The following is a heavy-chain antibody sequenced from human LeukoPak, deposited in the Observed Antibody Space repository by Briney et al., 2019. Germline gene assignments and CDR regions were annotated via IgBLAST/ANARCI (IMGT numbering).Heavy chain of an antibody. V-gene: IGHV3-23*01. J-gene: IGHJ4*02. D-gene: IGHD2-2*01. CDR3: AKDGGCSSTSCYFDY. Sequence: GGSLRLSCAASGFTFSSYAMSWVRQAPGKGLEWVSAISGSGGSTYYADSVKGRFTISRDNSKNTLYLQMNSLRADDQAVYYCAKDGGCSSTSCYFDYWGQGTLVTVSS. CDR1: GFTFSSYA. CDR2: ISGSGGST.